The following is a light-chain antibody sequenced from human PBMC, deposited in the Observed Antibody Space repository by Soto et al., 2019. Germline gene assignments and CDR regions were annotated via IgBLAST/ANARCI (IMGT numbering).Light chain of an antibody. CDR1: QSVSSL. CDR3: QEYIQWPPGM. CDR2: AAS. Sequence: EIVLTQSPATLSLSPGERATLSCGASQSVSSLLAWYQQKPGQAPRLLIYAASNRATGIPARFSGSGSGTDFTLTISSLEPEDFAVYYCQEYIQWPPGMFGPGTTVDIK. V-gene: IGKV3-11*01. J-gene: IGKJ1*01.